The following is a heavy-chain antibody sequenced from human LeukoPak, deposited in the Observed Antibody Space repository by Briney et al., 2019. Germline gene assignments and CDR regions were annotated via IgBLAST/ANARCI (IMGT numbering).Heavy chain of an antibody. J-gene: IGHJ4*02. CDR3: ARSIAAAGFDDY. CDR2: MNPNSGNT. Sequence: APVKVSCKASGYTFTRYDINWVRQATGQGLEWMGWMNPNSGNTGYAQKFQGRVTMTRNTSISTAYMELSSLRSEDTAVYYCARSIAAAGFDDYWGQGTLVTVSS. D-gene: IGHD6-13*01. V-gene: IGHV1-8*01. CDR1: GYTFTRYD.